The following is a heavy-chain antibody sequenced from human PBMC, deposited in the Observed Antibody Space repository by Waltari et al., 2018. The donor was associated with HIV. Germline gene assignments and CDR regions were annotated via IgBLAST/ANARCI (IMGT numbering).Heavy chain of an antibody. V-gene: IGHV3-7*01. D-gene: IGHD2-15*01. Sequence: EVQRVESGGGLVQPGGSLRLSCAASGFTFSPSCMSWVRQAPGKGLEWVANIKPDGSEKFYVDSVKGRFTISRDNAKNSLYLQMNSLRADDTAVYYCARDRRCSGGSCYYFDYWGQGTQVAVSS. CDR1: GFTFSPSC. CDR2: IKPDGSEK. J-gene: IGHJ4*02. CDR3: ARDRRCSGGSCYYFDY.